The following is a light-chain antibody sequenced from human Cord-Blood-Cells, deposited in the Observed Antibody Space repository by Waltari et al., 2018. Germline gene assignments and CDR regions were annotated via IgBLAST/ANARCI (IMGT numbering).Light chain of an antibody. CDR2: LGS. Sequence: DIVMTQSPLSLPVTPGEPASISCRSSQSLLHSNGYNYLVWYLQKPGQSPQLLIYLGSNRDSGVPDRFSGSGSGTDFTLKISRVEAEDFGVYYCMQALQTPWTFGQGTKVEIK. J-gene: IGKJ1*01. CDR1: QSLLHSNGYNY. V-gene: IGKV2-28*01. CDR3: MQALQTPWT.